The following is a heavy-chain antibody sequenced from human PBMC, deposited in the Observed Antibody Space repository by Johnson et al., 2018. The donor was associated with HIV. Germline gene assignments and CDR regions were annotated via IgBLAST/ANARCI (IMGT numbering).Heavy chain of an antibody. CDR1: GFTFSSYA. J-gene: IGHJ3*02. D-gene: IGHD6-13*01. V-gene: IGHV3-30-3*01. Sequence: QVQLVESGGGVVQPGRSLRLSCAASGFTFSSYAMHWVRQAPGKGLEWVAVISYDGSNKYYAASVKGRFNISRDNSKNTLYLQMNSLRAEDTAVYYCARDFKDSSSWNRDAFDIWGQGTMVTVSS. CDR3: ARDFKDSSSWNRDAFDI. CDR2: ISYDGSNK.